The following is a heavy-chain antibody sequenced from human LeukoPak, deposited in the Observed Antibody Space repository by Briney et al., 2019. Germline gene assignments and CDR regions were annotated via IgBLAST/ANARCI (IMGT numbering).Heavy chain of an antibody. CDR3: ARDPRNVWGSYRYDY. V-gene: IGHV3-7*01. D-gene: IGHD3-16*02. CDR2: IKQDGSGK. CDR1: GFTFSSYW. Sequence: GGSLRLSCAASGFTFSSYWMSWVRQAPGKGLEWVANIKQDGSGKYYVDSVKGRFTISRDNAKNSLYLQMNSLRAEDTAVYYCARDPRNVWGSYRYDYWGQGTLVTVSS. J-gene: IGHJ4*02.